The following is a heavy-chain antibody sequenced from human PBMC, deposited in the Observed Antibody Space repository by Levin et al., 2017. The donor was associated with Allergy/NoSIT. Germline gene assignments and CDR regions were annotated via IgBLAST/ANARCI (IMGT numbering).Heavy chain of an antibody. J-gene: IGHJ4*02. CDR2: INPNSGGT. CDR1: GYTFTGYY. V-gene: IGHV1-2*02. Sequence: ASVKVSCKASGYTFTGYYMHWVRQAPGQGLEWMGWINPNSGGTNYAQKFQGRVTMTRDTSISTAYMELSRLRSDDTAVYYCARDFGVAAAGTAFDYWGQGTLVTVSS. CDR3: ARDFGVAAAGTAFDY. D-gene: IGHD6-13*01.